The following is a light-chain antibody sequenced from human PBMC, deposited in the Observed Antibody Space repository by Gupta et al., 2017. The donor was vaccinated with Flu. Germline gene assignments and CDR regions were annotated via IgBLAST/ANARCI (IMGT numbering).Light chain of an antibody. CDR1: QSLVYSDGNTY. J-gene: IGKJ4*01. V-gene: IGKV2-30*01. CDR2: KVS. CDR3: MQGKHWPRVVKGALT. Sequence: DVVMTQSPLSLPVTLGQPASISCRSSQSLVYSDGNTYLNWFQQRPGQSPRRLIYKVSNRDSGVPDRFSGSGSGTDVTLKISRVEAEDGGVYYCMQGKHWPRVVKGALTFGGGTKVEIK.